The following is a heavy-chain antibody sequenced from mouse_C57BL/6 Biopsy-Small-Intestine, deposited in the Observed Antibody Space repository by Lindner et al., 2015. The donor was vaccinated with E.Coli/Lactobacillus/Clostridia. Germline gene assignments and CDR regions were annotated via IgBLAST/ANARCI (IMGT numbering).Heavy chain of an antibody. D-gene: IGHD2-5*01. Sequence: EVQLQESGPVLVKPGASVKMSCKASGYTFTDYYMNWVKQSHGKSLEWIGVINPYNGGTSYNQRFKGKATLTIDKSSSTAYMDLNSLTSEDSAVYYCARHSNYVPPYAMDYWGQGTSVTVSS. CDR2: INPYNGGT. CDR3: ARHSNYVPPYAMDY. V-gene: IGHV1-19*01. CDR1: GYTFTDYY. J-gene: IGHJ4*01.